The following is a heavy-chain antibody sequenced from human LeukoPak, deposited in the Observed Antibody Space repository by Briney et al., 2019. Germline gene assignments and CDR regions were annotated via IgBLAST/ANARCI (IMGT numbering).Heavy chain of an antibody. D-gene: IGHD3-10*01. CDR2: IYYSVRT. CDR1: RGSISIYY. V-gene: IGHV4-59*01. J-gene: IGHJ3*02. Sequence: SETLSLTCTVSRGSISIYYWSWIRQPPGNGRWWIGYIYYSVRTKYNTSLKSRVTISVDTSKNQFSLKLSSVTAADMAVYYCARGFYYGAGGGRAFDIWGQGTMVTVSS. CDR3: ARGFYYGAGGGRAFDI.